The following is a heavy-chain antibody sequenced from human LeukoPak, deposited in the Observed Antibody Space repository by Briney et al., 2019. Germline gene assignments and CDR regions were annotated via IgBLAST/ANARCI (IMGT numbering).Heavy chain of an antibody. V-gene: IGHV4-59*02. CDR1: GGSASNYY. Sequence: SETLSLTCTVSGGSASNYYWSWIRQSPGKGLEWIGYIYYTETSYNPSLKSRVTISADTSKNQFSLKLYSVTAADTAVYYCATRKLGNDYWGQGTLVTVSS. J-gene: IGHJ4*02. CDR3: ATRKLGNDY. D-gene: IGHD7-27*01. CDR2: IYYTET.